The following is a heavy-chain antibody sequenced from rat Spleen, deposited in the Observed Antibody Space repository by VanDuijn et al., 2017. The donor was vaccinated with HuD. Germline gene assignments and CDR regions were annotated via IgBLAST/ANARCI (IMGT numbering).Heavy chain of an antibody. CDR2: ITNTGGVT. V-gene: IGHV5-31*01. J-gene: IGHJ2*01. CDR1: GFTLNNYW. D-gene: IGHD1-2*01. CDR3: SRADYYYGSHPLDY. Sequence: EVQLVESGGGLVQPGRSLKLSCVASGFTLNNYWMTWIRQAPGKGLEWVASITNTGGVTYYPDSVRSRFTTSRDNAKNTLYLQMNSLRSEDTATYYCSRADYYYGSHPLDYWGQGVMVSVSS.